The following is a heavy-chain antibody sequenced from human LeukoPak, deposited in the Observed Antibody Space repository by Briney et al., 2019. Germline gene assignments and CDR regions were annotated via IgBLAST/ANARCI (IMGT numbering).Heavy chain of an antibody. V-gene: IGHV4-34*01. CDR1: GGSFSGYY. Sequence: SETLSLTCAVYGGSFSGYYWSWIRQPPGKGLEWIGEINHSGSTNYNPSLKSRVTISVDTSKNQFSLKLSSVTAADTAVYYCARGQGWADFDYWGQGTLVTVSS. CDR2: INHSGST. CDR3: ARGQGWADFDY. J-gene: IGHJ4*02. D-gene: IGHD6-19*01.